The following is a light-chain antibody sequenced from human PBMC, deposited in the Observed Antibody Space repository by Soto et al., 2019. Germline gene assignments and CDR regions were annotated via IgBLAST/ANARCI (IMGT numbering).Light chain of an antibody. CDR1: SSDVGGYNY. Sequence: QSALTQPASVSGSPGQSITVSCTGPSSDVGGYNYVSWYQQHPGKAPKLMIYEVNKRPSGVPDRFSGSKSGNTASLTVSGLQAEDEADYYCSSYAGSSNVFGTGTKVTVL. V-gene: IGLV2-8*01. CDR2: EVN. CDR3: SSYAGSSNV. J-gene: IGLJ1*01.